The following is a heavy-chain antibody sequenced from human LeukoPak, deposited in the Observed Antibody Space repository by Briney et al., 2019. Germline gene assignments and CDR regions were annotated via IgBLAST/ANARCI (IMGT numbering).Heavy chain of an antibody. D-gene: IGHD2-2*01. CDR2: IYTSGST. Sequence: PSETLSLTCTVSGYSISSGYYWGWIRQPAGKGLEWIGRIYTSGSTNYNPSLKSRVTISVDTSKNQFSLKLSSVTAADTAVYYCARGGYCSSTSCYVVNYMDVWGKGTTVTISS. J-gene: IGHJ6*03. V-gene: IGHV4-61*02. CDR1: GYSISSGYY. CDR3: ARGGYCSSTSCYVVNYMDV.